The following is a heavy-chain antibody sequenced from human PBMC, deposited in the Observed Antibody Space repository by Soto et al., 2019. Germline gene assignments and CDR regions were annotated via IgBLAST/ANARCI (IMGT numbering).Heavy chain of an antibody. CDR1: GFRFSDYS. Sequence: PGGSLRLSCAASGFRFSDYSMIWVRQAPGKGLEWISYISTAGYTIFYADSVKGRFTISRDNAKNSLYLQMSSLRDEDTGVYYCARQLRDFDYWGQGTQVTVSS. CDR2: ISTAGYTI. V-gene: IGHV3-48*02. D-gene: IGHD3-10*01. J-gene: IGHJ4*02. CDR3: ARQLRDFDY.